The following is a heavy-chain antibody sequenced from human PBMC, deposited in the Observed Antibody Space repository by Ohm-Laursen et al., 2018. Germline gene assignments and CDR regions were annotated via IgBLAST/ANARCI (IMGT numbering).Heavy chain of an antibody. CDR2: IDTIGSTM. J-gene: IGHJ4*02. CDR3: ARSIYRFGEFDY. V-gene: IGHV3-11*01. CDR1: GFTFDDYY. Sequence: SLRLSCAAPGFTFDDYYMYWIRQAPGQGLEWVSYIDTIGSTMYYADSVRGRFTISRDNAKNSLFLQMNSLRAEDTAVYYCARSIYRFGEFDYWAQGTLVTVSS. D-gene: IGHD3-16*01.